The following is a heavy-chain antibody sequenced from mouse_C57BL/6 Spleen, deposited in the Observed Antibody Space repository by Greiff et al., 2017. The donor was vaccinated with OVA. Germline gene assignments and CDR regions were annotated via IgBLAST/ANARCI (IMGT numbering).Heavy chain of an antibody. J-gene: IGHJ3*01. CDR1: GFTFTDYY. D-gene: IGHD2-2*01. V-gene: IGHV7-3*01. CDR3: ARYVGYEGFAY. Sequence: EVQRVESGGGLVQPGGSLSLSCAASGFTFTDYYMSWVRQPPGQALEWLGFISNKANGSTTEYSASVKGRFTISRENYQRILYLQMNALRAEDSATYYCARYVGYEGFAYWGQGTLVTVSA. CDR2: ISNKANGSTT.